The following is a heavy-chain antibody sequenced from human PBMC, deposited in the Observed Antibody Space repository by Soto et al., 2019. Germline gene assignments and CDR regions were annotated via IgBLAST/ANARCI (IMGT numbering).Heavy chain of an antibody. CDR2: INPSGGST. J-gene: IGHJ5*02. CDR3: ARTSIAGVRHNWFDP. D-gene: IGHD6-6*01. Sequence: QVQLVQSGAEVKKPGASVKVSCKASGYTFTSYYMHWVRQAPGQGLEWMGIINPSGGSTSYAQKFPGRVTMTRDTSTSTGYMELSSLRSEDTAVYYCARTSIAGVRHNWFDPWGQGTLVTVSS. CDR1: GYTFTSYY. V-gene: IGHV1-46*01.